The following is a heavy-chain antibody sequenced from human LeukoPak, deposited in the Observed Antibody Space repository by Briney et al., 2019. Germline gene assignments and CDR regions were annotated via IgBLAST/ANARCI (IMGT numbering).Heavy chain of an antibody. V-gene: IGHV3-53*05. D-gene: IGHD3-9*01. CDR2: IYPNGNT. J-gene: IGHJ4*02. CDR1: GFTVSSNY. CDR3: AKSPDYDILTGHFDY. Sequence: GGSLRLSCAASGFTVSSNYMNWVRQAPGKGLEWVSMIYPNGNTFYTDSVKGRFTISRDNAKNSLYLQMNSLRAEDTALYYCAKSPDYDILTGHFDYWGQGTLVTVSS.